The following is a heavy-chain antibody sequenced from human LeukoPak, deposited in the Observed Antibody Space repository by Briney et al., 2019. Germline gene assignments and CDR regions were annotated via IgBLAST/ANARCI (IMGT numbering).Heavy chain of an antibody. J-gene: IGHJ4*02. CDR2: IYHSRST. CDR1: GYSISSGYY. D-gene: IGHD2-15*01. Sequence: SETLSLTCAVSGYSISSGYYWGWIRQSPGKGLEWIGTIYHSRSTYYNPSLKRRRTITIETSKNQFSLTLSSVTAADTAVYYCARLTISGGRFFDCWGQGTLVTVSS. V-gene: IGHV4-38-2*01. CDR3: ARLTISGGRFFDC.